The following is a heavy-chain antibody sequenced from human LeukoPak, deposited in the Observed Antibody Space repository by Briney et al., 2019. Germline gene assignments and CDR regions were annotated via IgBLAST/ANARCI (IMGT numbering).Heavy chain of an antibody. CDR3: ARDSPGVYWYFDL. CDR2: IYHSGST. J-gene: IGHJ2*01. V-gene: IGHV4-30-2*01. CDR1: GGSISSGGYS. D-gene: IGHD3-10*01. Sequence: PSETLSHTCAVSGGSISSGGYSWSWIRQPPGKGLEWIGYIYHSGSTYYNPSLKSRVTISVDRSKNQFSLKLSSVTAADTAMYYCARDSPGVYWYFDLWGRGTLVTVSS.